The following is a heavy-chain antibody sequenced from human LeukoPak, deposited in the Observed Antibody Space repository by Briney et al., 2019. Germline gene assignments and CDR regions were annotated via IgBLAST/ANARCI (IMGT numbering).Heavy chain of an antibody. Sequence: GGSLRLSCAASGFTFSSYEMNWVRQAPGKGLKWLSYISASGSGIHYADSVKGRFTISRDNAKNSVYLQMNSLRAEDTAFYYCARDRGGWYRWFDPWGQGTLVTVSS. D-gene: IGHD6-19*01. CDR1: GFTFSSYE. J-gene: IGHJ5*02. CDR2: ISASGSGI. CDR3: ARDRGGWYRWFDP. V-gene: IGHV3-48*03.